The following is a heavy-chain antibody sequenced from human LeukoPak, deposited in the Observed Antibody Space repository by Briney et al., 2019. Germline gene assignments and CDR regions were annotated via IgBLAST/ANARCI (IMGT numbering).Heavy chain of an antibody. V-gene: IGHV4-39*01. CDR1: GGSIRSSLYY. CDR2: IYYSGST. J-gene: IGHJ4*02. Sequence: SETLSLTCTVSGGSIRSSLYYWGWIRQSPGKGLEWIGNIYYSGSTYYNPSLKSRVSLSIDTSMNQFSLKVNSLTVADTAVYYCARFFYYGASRPPFWGQGTLVAVSS. CDR3: ARFFYYGASRPPF. D-gene: IGHD4/OR15-4a*01.